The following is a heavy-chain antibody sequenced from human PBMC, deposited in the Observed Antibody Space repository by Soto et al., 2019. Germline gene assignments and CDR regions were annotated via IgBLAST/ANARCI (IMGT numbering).Heavy chain of an antibody. CDR2: IYPGDSDT. Sequence: GESLKISCKGSGYSFTSYWIGWVRQMPGKGLEWMGIIYPGDSDTRYSPSFQGQVTISADKSISTAYLQWSSLKASDTAMYYCARSAGGAAAGYYYYGMDVWGQGTTVTVSS. D-gene: IGHD6-13*01. V-gene: IGHV5-51*01. CDR1: GYSFTSYW. J-gene: IGHJ6*02. CDR3: ARSAGGAAAGYYYYGMDV.